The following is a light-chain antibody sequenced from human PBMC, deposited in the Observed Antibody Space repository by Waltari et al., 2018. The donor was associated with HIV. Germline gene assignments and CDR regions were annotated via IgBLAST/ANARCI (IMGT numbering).Light chain of an antibody. CDR3: SSYAGNNNYV. Sequence: QPALTQPPSASGSPGQSVTISCTGPSRDLGPYTYVSWYQQHPGRAPNLLIYEVNKRPSGVPDRFSGSKSANTASLTVSGLQVADEADYYCSSYAGNNNYVFGTGTRVTVL. CDR1: SRDLGPYTY. V-gene: IGLV2-8*01. J-gene: IGLJ1*01. CDR2: EVN.